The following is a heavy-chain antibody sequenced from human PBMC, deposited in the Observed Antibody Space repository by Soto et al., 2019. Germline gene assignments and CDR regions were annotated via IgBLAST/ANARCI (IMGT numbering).Heavy chain of an antibody. CDR3: AKSPPPDFYYYGMDV. Sequence: GGSLRLSCAASGFTFSSYAMSWVRQAPGKGLEWVSAISGSGGSTYYADSVKGRFTNSRDNSKNTLYLQMNSLRAEDTAVYYCAKSPPPDFYYYGMDVWGQGTTVTVSS. V-gene: IGHV3-23*01. CDR1: GFTFSSYA. CDR2: ISGSGGST. D-gene: IGHD3-3*01. J-gene: IGHJ6*02.